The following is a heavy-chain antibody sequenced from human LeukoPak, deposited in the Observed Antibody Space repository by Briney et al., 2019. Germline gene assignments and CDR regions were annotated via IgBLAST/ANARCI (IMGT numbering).Heavy chain of an antibody. Sequence: SETLSLTCTVSGDSISSNNYYWAWIRQSPEKGLEWIGSIYYRGSTYYNPSLKSRVIMSVDTSENHFSLRLTSVAAADTAVYYCARGFRRRVVVVPAAQYYFDYWGQGTLVTVSS. V-gene: IGHV4-39*02. J-gene: IGHJ4*02. CDR3: ARGFRRRVVVVPAAQYYFDY. CDR1: GDSISSNNYY. D-gene: IGHD2-2*01. CDR2: IYYRGST.